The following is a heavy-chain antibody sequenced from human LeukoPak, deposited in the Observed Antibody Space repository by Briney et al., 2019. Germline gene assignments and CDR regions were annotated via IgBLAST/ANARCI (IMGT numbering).Heavy chain of an antibody. Sequence: GGSLRLFCGASGFSFTTYWMHWVRQAPGKGLVWVSRINTDGSSRTYADSVKGRFTISRDNANNTLYLQMNSLRAEDTAVYYCARESEFCGSTTCYRPEDYWGQGTLVTVSS. J-gene: IGHJ4*02. V-gene: IGHV3-74*01. CDR1: GFSFTTYW. D-gene: IGHD2-2*01. CDR3: ARESEFCGSTTCYRPEDY. CDR2: INTDGSSR.